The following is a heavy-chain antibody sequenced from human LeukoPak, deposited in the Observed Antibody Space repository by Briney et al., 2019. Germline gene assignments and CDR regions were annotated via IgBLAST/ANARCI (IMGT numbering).Heavy chain of an antibody. D-gene: IGHD6-19*01. CDR2: ISYDGSNK. CDR3: AKDQGHRTEAGVFDY. V-gene: IGHV3-30*18. J-gene: IGHJ4*02. CDR1: GFTLSSYG. Sequence: GGSLSLSCAASGFTLSSYGMHWVRQAPGKGLEWVAVISYDGSNKYYADSVKGRFTISRDNSKNTLYLQMNSLRAEDTAVYYCAKDQGHRTEAGVFDYWGQGTLVTVSS.